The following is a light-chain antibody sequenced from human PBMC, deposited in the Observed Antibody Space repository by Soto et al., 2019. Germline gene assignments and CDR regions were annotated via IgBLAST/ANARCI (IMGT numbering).Light chain of an antibody. CDR1: QTVSNSY. CDR2: GAS. J-gene: IGKJ5*01. Sequence: ETVLTQSPGSLSLSLGDRATLSCRASQTVSNSYLAWYQQKPGQAPRLLIYGASTRATGIPARFSGSGSETDFTLTVSSLRSEDSAVYYCQQYNYWPITFGQGTRLEIK. CDR3: QQYNYWPIT. V-gene: IGKV3-15*01.